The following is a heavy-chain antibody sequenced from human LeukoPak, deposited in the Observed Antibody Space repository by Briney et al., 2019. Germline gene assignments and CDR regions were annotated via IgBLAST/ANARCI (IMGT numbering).Heavy chain of an antibody. CDR3: ARDLCDYGSY. CDR1: GFTVSSTY. CDR2: IYSGGTT. Sequence: GGSLRLSCAASGFTVSSTYMSWVRQAPGKGLEWVSVIYSGGTTYYADSVKGRFTISRDNSKNTLYLQMNSLRTEDTAVYYCARDLCDYGSYWGQGTLVTVSS. J-gene: IGHJ4*02. V-gene: IGHV3-66*01. D-gene: IGHD4/OR15-4a*01.